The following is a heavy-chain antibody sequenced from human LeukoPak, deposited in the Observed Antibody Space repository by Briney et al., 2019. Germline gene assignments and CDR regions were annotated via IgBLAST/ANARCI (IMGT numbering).Heavy chain of an antibody. CDR3: ARDGYYDILTGYLTGYYYYYMDV. CDR2: IYSGGNT. V-gene: IGHV3-66*01. D-gene: IGHD3-9*01. Sequence: GGSLRLSCAASGFTVSNNYMNWVRQAPGKGLEWVSVIYSGGNTYYADSVKGRFTISRDNAKNSLYLQMNSLRAEDTAVYYCARDGYYDILTGYLTGYYYYYMDVWGKGTTVTVSS. J-gene: IGHJ6*03. CDR1: GFTVSNNY.